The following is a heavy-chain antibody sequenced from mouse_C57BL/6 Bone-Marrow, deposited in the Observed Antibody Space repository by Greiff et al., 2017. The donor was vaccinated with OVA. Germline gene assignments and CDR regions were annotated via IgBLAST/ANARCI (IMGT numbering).Heavy chain of an antibody. D-gene: IGHD2-3*01. Sequence: VKLQQPGAELVKPGASVKLSCKASGYTFTSYWMHWVKQRPGQGLEWIGMIHPNSGSTNYNEKFKSKATLTVDKSSSTAYMQLSSLTSEDSAVYYCAVRGLDDGYYDAMDYWGQGTSVTVSS. V-gene: IGHV1-64*01. CDR3: AVRGLDDGYYDAMDY. J-gene: IGHJ4*01. CDR1: GYTFTSYW. CDR2: IHPNSGST.